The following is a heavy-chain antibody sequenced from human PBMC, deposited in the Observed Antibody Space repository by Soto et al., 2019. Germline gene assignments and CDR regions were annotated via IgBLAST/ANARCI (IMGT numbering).Heavy chain of an antibody. D-gene: IGHD3-3*01. J-gene: IGHJ6*03. CDR3: ARHSDFWSGYYMDV. CDR1: GDSISSYY. CDR2: IYYSGST. Sequence: SETLSLTCTVSGDSISSYYCSWIRQPPGKGLEWIGYIYYSGSTNYNPSLKSRVTISVDTSKNQFSLKLSSVTAADTAVYYCARHSDFWSGYYMDVWGKGTTVTVSS. V-gene: IGHV4-59*08.